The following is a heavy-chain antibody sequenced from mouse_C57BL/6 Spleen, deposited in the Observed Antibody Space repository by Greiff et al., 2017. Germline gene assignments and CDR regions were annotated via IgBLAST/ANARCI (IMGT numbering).Heavy chain of an antibody. CDR2: IDPSDSET. CDR1: GYTFTSYW. Sequence: QVQLQQPGAELVRPGSSVKLSCKASGYTFTSYWMHWVKQRPIQGLEWIGNIDPSDSETHYNQKFKDKAPLTVDKSSSTAYMQLSSLTSYDSAVYYCSVITTKSSFYYWGQCITLTVSS. CDR3: SVITTKSSFYY. J-gene: IGHJ2*01. D-gene: IGHD1-1*01. V-gene: IGHV1-52*01.